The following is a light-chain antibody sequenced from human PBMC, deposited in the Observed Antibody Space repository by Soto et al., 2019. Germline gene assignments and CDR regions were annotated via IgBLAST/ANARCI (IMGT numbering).Light chain of an antibody. J-gene: IGKJ2*01. CDR2: VAS. CDR3: QQYSIWPYT. CDR1: QSISSN. Sequence: EIVMTQSPATLSVSPGERATLSCRASQSISSNLALYQQKPGQAPRLLIYVASTRDTGIPARFSGSGSGTEFTLTISSLQSEDFAVYYCQQYSIWPYTFGQGTKLEIK. V-gene: IGKV3-15*01.